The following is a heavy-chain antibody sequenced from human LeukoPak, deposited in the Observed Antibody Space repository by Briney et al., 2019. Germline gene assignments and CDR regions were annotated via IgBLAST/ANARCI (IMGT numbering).Heavy chain of an antibody. Sequence: ASVKVSCKVSGYTLTELSMHWVRQAPGKGLEWMGGFDPEDGETIYAQKFQGRVTMTEDTSTDTAYMELSSLRSEDTAVYYCATSFAAAAGSDYWGQGTLVTVSS. J-gene: IGHJ4*02. CDR2: FDPEDGET. CDR1: GYTLTELS. D-gene: IGHD6-13*01. V-gene: IGHV1-24*01. CDR3: ATSFAAAAGSDY.